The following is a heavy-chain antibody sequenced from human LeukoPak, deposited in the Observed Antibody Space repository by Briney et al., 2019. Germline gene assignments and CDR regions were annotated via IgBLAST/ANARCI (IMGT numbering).Heavy chain of an antibody. J-gene: IGHJ4*02. V-gene: IGHV4-30-2*01. Sequence: SETLSLTCTVSGVSVNSGGYSWTWIRQPPGKGLEWVGYIYHSGSTYYNPSLKSRVTISVDRSKNQFSLKLSSVTAADTAVYYCARQGFSYADDHWGQGTLVTVSS. D-gene: IGHD2-2*01. CDR1: GVSVNSGGYS. CDR2: IYHSGST. CDR3: ARQGFSYADDH.